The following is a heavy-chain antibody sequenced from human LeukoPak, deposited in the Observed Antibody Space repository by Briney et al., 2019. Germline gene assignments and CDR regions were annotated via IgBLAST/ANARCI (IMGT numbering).Heavy chain of an antibody. Sequence: ASVKVSCKASGGAFSSYAISWVRQAPGQGLEWMGGIIPIFGTANYAQKFQGRVTITADESTSTAYMELSSLRSEDTAVYYCARDYYGSGSYYKPFDYWGQGTLVTVSS. V-gene: IGHV1-69*13. CDR2: IIPIFGTA. D-gene: IGHD3-10*01. CDR3: ARDYYGSGSYYKPFDY. J-gene: IGHJ4*02. CDR1: GGAFSSYA.